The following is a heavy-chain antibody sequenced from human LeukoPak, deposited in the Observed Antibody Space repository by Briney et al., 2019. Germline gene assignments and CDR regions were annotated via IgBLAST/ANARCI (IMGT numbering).Heavy chain of an antibody. CDR1: GYTFTSYY. Sequence: ASVKVSCKASGYTFTSYYMHWVRQAPGQGLEWMGGIIPIFGTANYAQKFQGRVTITADESTSTAYMELSSLRSEDTAVYYCARDEGDDFWTFDYWGQGTLVTVSS. D-gene: IGHD3-3*01. CDR2: IIPIFGTA. V-gene: IGHV1-69*13. J-gene: IGHJ4*02. CDR3: ARDEGDDFWTFDY.